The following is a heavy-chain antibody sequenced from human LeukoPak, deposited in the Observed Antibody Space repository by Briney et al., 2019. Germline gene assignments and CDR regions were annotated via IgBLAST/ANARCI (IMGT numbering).Heavy chain of an antibody. D-gene: IGHD4-17*01. Sequence: SETLSLTCAVYGGSFSGYYWSWIRQPPGKGLEWIGEINHSGSTNYNPSLKGRVTISVDTSKNQFSLKLSSVTAADTAVYYCARGDATVTRGHYYYYGMDVWGQGTTVTVSS. J-gene: IGHJ6*02. CDR2: INHSGST. CDR1: GGSFSGYY. CDR3: ARGDATVTRGHYYYYGMDV. V-gene: IGHV4-34*01.